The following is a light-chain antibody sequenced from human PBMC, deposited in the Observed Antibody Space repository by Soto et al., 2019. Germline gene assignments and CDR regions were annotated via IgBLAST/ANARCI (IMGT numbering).Light chain of an antibody. Sequence: DIQMTQSPSSLSASVGDRVTITCRASQNIIFYLNWYQQKPGKAPRLLIYAASTLQSGVPSGFSGSGSATIFTLTISSVQPEDSAIYYCQQSYTTPWTFGQGTKVEIK. CDR1: QNIIFY. CDR2: AAS. J-gene: IGKJ1*01. CDR3: QQSYTTPWT. V-gene: IGKV1-39*01.